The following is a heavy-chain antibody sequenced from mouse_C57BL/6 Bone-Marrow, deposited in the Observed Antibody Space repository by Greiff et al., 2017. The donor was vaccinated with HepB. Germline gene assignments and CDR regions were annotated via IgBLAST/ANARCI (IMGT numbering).Heavy chain of an antibody. Sequence: VQLQQPGAELVKPGASVKLSCKASGYTFTSYWMHWVKQRPGRGLEWIGRIDPNSGGTKYNEKFKSKATLTVDKPSSTAYMQLSSLTSEDSAVYYFARNYGSSYEGYFYYFDYWGQGTTLTVSS. D-gene: IGHD1-1*01. CDR3: ARNYGSSYEGYFYYFDY. CDR1: GYTFTSYW. CDR2: IDPNSGGT. V-gene: IGHV1-72*01. J-gene: IGHJ2*01.